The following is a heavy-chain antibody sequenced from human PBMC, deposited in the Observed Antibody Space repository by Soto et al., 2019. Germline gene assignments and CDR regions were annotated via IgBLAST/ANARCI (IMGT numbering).Heavy chain of an antibody. J-gene: IGHJ3*02. CDR2: INPNSGGT. D-gene: IGHD4-17*01. Sequence: ASVKVSCKASGYTFTGYYMHWVRQAPGQGLEWMGWINPNSGGTSYAQKFQGWVTMTRDTSISTAYMELSRLRSDDTAVYYCARTTTVVARDAFDIWGQGTMVTVSS. V-gene: IGHV1-2*04. CDR3: ARTTTVVARDAFDI. CDR1: GYTFTGYY.